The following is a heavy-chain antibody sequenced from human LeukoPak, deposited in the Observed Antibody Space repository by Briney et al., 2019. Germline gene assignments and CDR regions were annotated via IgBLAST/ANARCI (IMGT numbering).Heavy chain of an antibody. D-gene: IGHD6-19*01. V-gene: IGHV4-4*02. CDR3: AKTFQWLVPWDAFDI. J-gene: IGHJ3*02. CDR1: GGSITQTNY. Sequence: SGTLSLTCDVSGGSITQTNYWTWVRQPPGKGLEWIGEVNLQGSTNYNPSLMRRVAISVDTSANHVSLQLTSVTAADTAVYYCAKTFQWLVPWDAFDIWGQGTMVTVSS. CDR2: VNLQGST.